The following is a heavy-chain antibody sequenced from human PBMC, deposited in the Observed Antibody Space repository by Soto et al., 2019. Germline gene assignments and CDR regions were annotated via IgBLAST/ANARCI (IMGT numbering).Heavy chain of an antibody. J-gene: IGHJ6*02. CDR1: GGSISSYY. CDR2: IYTSGST. CDR3: AREKSLVATIPLYYYYYGMDV. V-gene: IGHV4-4*07. Sequence: PSETLSLTCTVSGGSISSYYWSWIRQPAGKGLEWIGRIYTSGSTNYNPSLKSRVTMSVDTSKNQFSLKLSSVTAADTAVYYCAREKSLVATIPLYYYYYGMDVWGQGTTVTVSS. D-gene: IGHD5-12*01.